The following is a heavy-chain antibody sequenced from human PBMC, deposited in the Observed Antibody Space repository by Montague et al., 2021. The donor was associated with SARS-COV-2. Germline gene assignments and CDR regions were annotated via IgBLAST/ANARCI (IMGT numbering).Heavy chain of an antibody. CDR3: ARESSGCFFRRCSRYGMDV. CDR2: IYHSGST. V-gene: IGHV4-4*02. D-gene: IGHD6-19*01. J-gene: IGHJ6*02. CDR1: GASISSSNW. Sequence: SETLSLTCAVSGASISSSNWWSWVRQPPGKGLEWIGEIYHSGSTNYNPPLKSRVTISVDQSKNQFSLKLSSVTAADTAGYYCARESSGCFFRRCSRYGMDVWGQGTTVTVSS.